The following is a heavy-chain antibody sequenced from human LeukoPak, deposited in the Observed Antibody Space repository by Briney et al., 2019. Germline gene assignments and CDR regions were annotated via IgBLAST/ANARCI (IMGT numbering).Heavy chain of an antibody. Sequence: GGSLRLSCAASGFSFSIYAMGWVRQAPGKGLDWVSSIKNGGNDPFYADSVKGRFTISRDNSKNTLFLQLSSLRAEDSAVYYCARGGHDFNPFYWWGQGTLVTVSS. D-gene: IGHD2-21*02. CDR2: IKNGGNDP. V-gene: IGHV3-23*01. J-gene: IGHJ4*02. CDR3: ARGGHDFNPFYW. CDR1: GFSFSIYA.